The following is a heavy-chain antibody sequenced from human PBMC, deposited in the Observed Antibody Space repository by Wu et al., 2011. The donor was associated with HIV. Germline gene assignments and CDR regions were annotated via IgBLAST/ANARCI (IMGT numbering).Heavy chain of an antibody. CDR2: INPNNGGT. Sequence: QVQLVQSGTEVKKPGASVKVSCKASGYIFTGSYMHWVRQAPGQGLEWMGWINPNNGGTKYAQKFQGRVTMTRDTSISAAYMELSWLRSDDTAMYYCARELLDSDNLWGQGTLVTV. J-gene: IGHJ4*02. D-gene: IGHD3-22*01. V-gene: IGHV1-2*02. CDR1: GYIFTGSY. CDR3: ARELLDSDNL.